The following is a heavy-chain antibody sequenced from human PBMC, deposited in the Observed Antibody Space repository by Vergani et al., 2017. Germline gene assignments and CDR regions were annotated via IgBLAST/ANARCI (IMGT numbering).Heavy chain of an antibody. CDR3: ARDEMGGYIVVVPAATDYFDY. J-gene: IGHJ4*02. CDR1: GFTFSSYA. Sequence: QVQLVESGGGVVQPGRSLRLSCAASGFTFSSYAMHWVRQAPGKGLEWVAVISYDGSNKYYADSVKGRFTISRDNSKNTLYLQMNSLRAEDTAVYYCARDEMGGYIVVVPAATDYFDYWGQGTLVTVSS. D-gene: IGHD2-2*01. CDR2: ISYDGSNK. V-gene: IGHV3-30-3*01.